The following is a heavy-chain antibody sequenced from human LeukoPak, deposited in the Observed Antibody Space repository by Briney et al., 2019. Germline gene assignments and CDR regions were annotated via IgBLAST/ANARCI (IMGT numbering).Heavy chain of an antibody. D-gene: IGHD3-9*01. J-gene: IGHJ5*02. V-gene: IGHV3-30-3*01. CDR1: GFTFSSYW. Sequence: GGSLRLSCAPSGFTFSSYWMHWVRQAPGKGLEWVAVISYDGSNKYYADSVKGRFTISRDNSKNTLYLQMNSLRAEDTAVYYCARDGVPYYDILTGYPNWFDPWGQGTLVTVSS. CDR2: ISYDGSNK. CDR3: ARDGVPYYDILTGYPNWFDP.